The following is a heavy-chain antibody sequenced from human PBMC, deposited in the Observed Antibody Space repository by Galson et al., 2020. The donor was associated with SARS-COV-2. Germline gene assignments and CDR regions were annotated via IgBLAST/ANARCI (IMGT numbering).Heavy chain of an antibody. V-gene: IGHV4-59*08. D-gene: IGHD3-16*01. J-gene: IGHJ6*02. Sequence: ASETLSLTCSVSGGSIRSFYWTWIRQPPGKGLEWIGSIYSNGDTSYNTSLHSRVTISRDTYNNQFSLRLTSVAAADTAIYYCARLAADLIEGRRWWETTDYESYGMDVWGRGTTVTVSS. CDR2: IYSNGDT. CDR3: ARLAADLIEGRRWWETTDYESYGMDV. CDR1: GGSIRSFY.